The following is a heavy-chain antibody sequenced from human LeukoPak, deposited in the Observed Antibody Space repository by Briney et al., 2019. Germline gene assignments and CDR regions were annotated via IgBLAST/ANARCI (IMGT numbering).Heavy chain of an antibody. CDR1: GGSISSGSYF. D-gene: IGHD3-10*01. J-gene: IGHJ4*02. CDR2: INHSGST. Sequence: PSETLSLTCTVSGGSISSGSYFWSWIRQPPGKGLEWIGEINHSGSTNYNPSLKSRVTISVDTSKNQFSLKLSSVTAADTAVYYCARGAVRGPLFTPFDYWGQGTLVTVSS. CDR3: ARGAVRGPLFTPFDY. V-gene: IGHV4-39*07.